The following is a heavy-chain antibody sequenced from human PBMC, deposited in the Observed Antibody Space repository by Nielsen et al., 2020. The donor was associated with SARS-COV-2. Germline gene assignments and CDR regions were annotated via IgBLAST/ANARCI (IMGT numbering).Heavy chain of an antibody. D-gene: IGHD3-22*01. J-gene: IGHJ4*02. V-gene: IGHV3-20*01. Sequence: GGSLRLSCAASGFTFSSYWMSWVRQAPGKGLEWVSGINWNGGSTGYADSVKGRFTISRDNAKNSLYLQMNSLRAEDTALYHCARLPGGYDSSGYPDYWGQGTLVTVSS. CDR1: GFTFSSYW. CDR2: INWNGGST. CDR3: ARLPGGYDSSGYPDY.